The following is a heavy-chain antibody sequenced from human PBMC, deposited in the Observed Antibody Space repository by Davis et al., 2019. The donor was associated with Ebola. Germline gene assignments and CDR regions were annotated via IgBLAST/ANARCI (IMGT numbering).Heavy chain of an antibody. Sequence: SETLSLTCTVSGGSISSYYWSWIRQPPGKGLEWIGEINHSGSTNYNPSLKSRVTISVDTSKNQFSLKLSSVTAADTAVYYCARDAQWLVGGAFDIWGQGTMVTVSS. D-gene: IGHD6-19*01. J-gene: IGHJ3*02. V-gene: IGHV4-34*01. CDR2: INHSGST. CDR3: ARDAQWLVGGAFDI. CDR1: GGSISSYY.